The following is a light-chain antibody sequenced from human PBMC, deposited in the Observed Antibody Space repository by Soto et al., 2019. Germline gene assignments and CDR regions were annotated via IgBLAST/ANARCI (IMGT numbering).Light chain of an antibody. CDR2: DVS. Sequence: IVMTQSPSTLSVSPGERATLSCRASVMISTYVAWYQQKPGQPPRLLIYDVSNRATGIPARFSGSGSGTDFTLTITSLEHEDFAVYFCHQRYNWPRVTFGQGTRLEIK. CDR3: HQRYNWPRVT. CDR1: VMISTY. V-gene: IGKV3-11*01. J-gene: IGKJ5*01.